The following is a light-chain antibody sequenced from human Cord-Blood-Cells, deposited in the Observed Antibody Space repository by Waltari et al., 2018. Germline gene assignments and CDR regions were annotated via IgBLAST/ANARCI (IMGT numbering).Light chain of an antibody. V-gene: IGKV4-1*01. Sequence: DILMTQSPDSLARPVREMDTIYGNSSESVLYSSNKKHYLAWYQQKPGQPPKLLSYWASTRESGVPDRFSGSGSGTDFTLTISSLQAEDVAVYYCQQYYSTPWTFGQGTKVEIK. CDR3: QQYYSTPWT. CDR1: ESVLYSSNKKHY. J-gene: IGKJ1*01. CDR2: WAS.